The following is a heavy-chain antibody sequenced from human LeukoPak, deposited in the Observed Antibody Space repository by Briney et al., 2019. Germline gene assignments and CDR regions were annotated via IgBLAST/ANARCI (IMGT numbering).Heavy chain of an antibody. CDR3: AREGILTGNMGFDP. CDR2: ISSSSSTI. D-gene: IGHD3-9*01. J-gene: IGHJ5*02. V-gene: IGHV3-11*04. Sequence: GGSLRLSCAASRFTFSDYYMSWIRQAPGKGLEWVSYISSSSSTIYYADSVKGRFTISRDNAKNSLYLQMNSLRAEDTAVYYCAREGILTGNMGFDPWGQGTLVTVSS. CDR1: RFTFSDYY.